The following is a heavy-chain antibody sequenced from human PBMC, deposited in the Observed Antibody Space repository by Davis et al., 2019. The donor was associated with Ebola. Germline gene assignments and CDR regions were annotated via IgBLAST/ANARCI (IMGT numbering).Heavy chain of an antibody. CDR1: GFTLSDYY. CDR2: ISNSGDST. CDR3: ARDFRDSSGADFDY. Sequence: SLKISCAVSGFTLSDYYMSWIRQAPGKGLECLAYISNSGDSTHYADSVKGRFTISRDNTKNSLFLQMNSLRAEDTAVYYCARDFRDSSGADFDYWGQGTLVTVSS. J-gene: IGHJ4*02. V-gene: IGHV3-11*01. D-gene: IGHD3-22*01.